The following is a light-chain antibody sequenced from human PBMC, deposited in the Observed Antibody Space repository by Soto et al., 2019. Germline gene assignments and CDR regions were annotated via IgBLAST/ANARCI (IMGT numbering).Light chain of an antibody. CDR1: QSISIW. V-gene: IGKV1-5*03. CDR2: KAS. J-gene: IGKJ1*01. Sequence: DIPMTQSPSTLSASVGDRVTITCRASQSISIWLAWYQQKPGKAPKVLIYKASSLESGVPSRFSGSGSGTEFTLTISGLQPDDFATYYCQQYHTYRTFGQGTKVEIK. CDR3: QQYHTYRT.